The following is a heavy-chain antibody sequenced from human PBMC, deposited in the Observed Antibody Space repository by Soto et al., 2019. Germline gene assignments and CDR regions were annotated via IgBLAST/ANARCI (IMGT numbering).Heavy chain of an antibody. V-gene: IGHV4-34*01. CDR2: INHSGST. J-gene: IGHJ6*02. CDR3: ARQYLRYSGYARGYYYGMDV. Sequence: PSETLSLTCAVYGGSFSGYYWSWIRQPPGKGLEWIGEINHSGSTNYNPSLKSRVTISVDTSKNQFSLKLSSVTAADTAVYYCARQYLRYSGYARGYYYGMDVWGQGTTVTVSS. D-gene: IGHD5-12*01. CDR1: GGSFSGYY.